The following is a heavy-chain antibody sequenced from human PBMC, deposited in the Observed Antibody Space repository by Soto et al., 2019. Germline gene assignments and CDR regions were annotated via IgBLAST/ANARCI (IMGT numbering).Heavy chain of an antibody. CDR1: GYTLTSYD. CDR3: ARGLLVGTTGAYYYYYYYMDV. D-gene: IGHD2-21*02. J-gene: IGHJ6*03. Sequence: ASVKVSCKASGYTLTSYDINWVRQATGQGLEWMGWMNPNSGNTGYAQKFQGRVTMTRNTSISTAYMELSSLRSEDTAVYYCARGLLVGTTGAYYYYYYYMDVWGKGTTVTVSS. CDR2: MNPNSGNT. V-gene: IGHV1-8*01.